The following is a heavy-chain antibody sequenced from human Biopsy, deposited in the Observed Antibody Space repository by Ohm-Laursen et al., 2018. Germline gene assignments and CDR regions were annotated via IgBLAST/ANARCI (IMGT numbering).Heavy chain of an antibody. V-gene: IGHV4-34*01. Sequence: SDTLSLTCAVYGKSFNGYYWSWIRQTPGKGLEWIGEISHSGRTNYNPSLKSRVTISVDTSKNQFSLKVRSVTAADTAVYYCVRGVDYYDPYHYYALDVWGQGTTVTVSS. CDR3: VRGVDYYDPYHYYALDV. CDR2: ISHSGRT. J-gene: IGHJ6*02. D-gene: IGHD3-22*01. CDR1: GKSFNGYY.